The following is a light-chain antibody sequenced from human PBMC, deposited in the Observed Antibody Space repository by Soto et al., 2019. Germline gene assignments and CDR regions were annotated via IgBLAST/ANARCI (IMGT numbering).Light chain of an antibody. CDR2: TNN. CDR3: AAWDDSLSGRV. CDR1: SSNTGSNY. V-gene: IGLV1-47*01. J-gene: IGLJ2*01. Sequence: QSVLNQPPSASGTPGQRVTISCSGSSSNTGSNYVYWYQQLPGTAPKLLIDTNNQRPSGVPDRFSGSKSGTSASLAISGLRSEDEANYYCAAWDDSLSGRVFGGGTKLTVL.